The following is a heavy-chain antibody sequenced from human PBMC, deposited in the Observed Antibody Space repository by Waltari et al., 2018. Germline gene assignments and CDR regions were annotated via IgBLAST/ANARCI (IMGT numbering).Heavy chain of an antibody. Sequence: QVQLVQSGAEVKKPGSSVKVSCKASGGNFSSYAISWVRQAPGQGLEWMGGIIPIFGTANYAQKFQGRVTITADESTSTAYMELSSLRSEDTAVYYCAREGLLWFGEPFYWYWGQGTLVTVSS. CDR1: GGNFSSYA. D-gene: IGHD3-10*01. CDR3: AREGLLWFGEPFYWY. J-gene: IGHJ4*02. V-gene: IGHV1-69*12. CDR2: IIPIFGTA.